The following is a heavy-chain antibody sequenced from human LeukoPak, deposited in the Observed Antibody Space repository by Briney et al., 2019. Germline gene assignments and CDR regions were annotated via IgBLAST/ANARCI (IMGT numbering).Heavy chain of an antibody. CDR2: ISSNAKDT. CDR3: AKDMSLRMTIVGGPPHYYYYGMDV. V-gene: IGHV3-43*01. D-gene: IGHD3-10*01. J-gene: IGHJ6*02. Sequence: GGALRLSCAASGFTFDDYTMHWVRQAPGKGLEWVSLISSNAKDTYYADSVKGRFTISRDNSKNSVYLQLNSLQTEDTAVYYCAKDMSLRMTIVGGPPHYYYYGMDVWGQGTTVTVSS. CDR1: GFTFDDYT.